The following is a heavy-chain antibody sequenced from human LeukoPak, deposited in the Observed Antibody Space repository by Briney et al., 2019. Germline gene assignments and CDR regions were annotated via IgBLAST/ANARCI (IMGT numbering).Heavy chain of an antibody. V-gene: IGHV1-24*01. CDR3: ATVYGSIAAAGTRDYYGMDV. D-gene: IGHD6-13*01. CDR1: GYTLTELS. CDR2: FDPEDGET. Sequence: GASVKVSCKVSGYTLTELSMHWVRQAPGKGLEWMGGFDPEDGETIYAQKLQGRVTMTEDTSTDTAYMELSSLRSEDTAVYYCATVYGSIAAAGTRDYYGMDVWGKGTTVTVSS. J-gene: IGHJ6*04.